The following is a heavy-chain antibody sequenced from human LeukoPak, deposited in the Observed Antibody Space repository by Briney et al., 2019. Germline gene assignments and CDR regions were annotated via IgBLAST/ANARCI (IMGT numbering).Heavy chain of an antibody. V-gene: IGHV3-30-3*01. Sequence: PGGSLRLSCAASGLTFSSYAMHWVRQAPGKGLEWVAVISYDGSNKYYADSVKGRFTISRDNSKNTLYLQMNSLRAEDTAVYYCARDHSGSYVWGGYFDYWGQGTLVTVSS. CDR3: ARDHSGSYVWGGYFDY. CDR2: ISYDGSNK. D-gene: IGHD1-26*01. CDR1: GLTFSSYA. J-gene: IGHJ4*02.